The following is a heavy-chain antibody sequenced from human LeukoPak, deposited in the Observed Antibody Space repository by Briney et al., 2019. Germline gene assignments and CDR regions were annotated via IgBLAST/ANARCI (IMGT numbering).Heavy chain of an antibody. Sequence: SETLSLTCTVSGGSISSYYWSWIRQPPGKGLEWIGYIYYSGSTNYNPSLKSRVTISVDTSKNQFSLKLSSVTAADTAVYYCARVVQHSSSWYYYYYGMDVWGQGTTVTVSS. J-gene: IGHJ6*02. V-gene: IGHV4-59*01. CDR3: ARVVQHSSSWYYYYYGMDV. CDR2: IYYSGST. CDR1: GGSISSYY. D-gene: IGHD6-13*01.